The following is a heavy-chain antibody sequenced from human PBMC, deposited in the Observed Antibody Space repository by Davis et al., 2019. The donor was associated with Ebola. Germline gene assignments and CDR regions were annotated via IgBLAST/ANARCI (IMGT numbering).Heavy chain of an antibody. J-gene: IGHJ6*02. D-gene: IGHD3-3*01. CDR3: AGAGIFGVAYYYYGMDV. CDR2: INHSGST. V-gene: IGHV4-34*01. Sequence: PGGSLRLSCAVYGGSFSGYYWSWIRQPPGKGLEWIGEINHSGSTNYNPSLKSRVTISVDTSKNQFSLKLSSVTAADTAVYYCAGAGIFGVAYYYYGMDVWGQGTTVTVSS. CDR1: GGSFSGYY.